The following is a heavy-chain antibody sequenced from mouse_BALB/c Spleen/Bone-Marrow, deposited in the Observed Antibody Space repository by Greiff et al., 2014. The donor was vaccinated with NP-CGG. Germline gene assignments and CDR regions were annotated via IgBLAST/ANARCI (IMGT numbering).Heavy chain of an antibody. V-gene: IGHV1-9*01. D-gene: IGHD2-3*01. CDR3: ARLDGYFDY. Sequence: LVESGAELLKPGASVKISCKATGYTFSSYWIEWVKQRPGHGLEWIGEILPGSGSTNYNEKFKGKATFTADTSSNTAYMQLSSLTSEDSAVYYCARLDGYFDYWGQGTTLTVSS. CDR2: ILPGSGST. J-gene: IGHJ2*01. CDR1: GYTFSSYW.